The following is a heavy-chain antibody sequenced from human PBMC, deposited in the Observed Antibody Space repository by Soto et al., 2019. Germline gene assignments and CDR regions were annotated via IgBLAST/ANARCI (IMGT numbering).Heavy chain of an antibody. Sequence: GASVKVSCKASGYTFSGYYIHWVRQAPGQGFEWMGWINPNSGGTNYAQKFQGRVTITADESTSTAYMELSSLRSEDTAVYYCARDYSLGYCSGGSCYTGEPFDYWGQGTLVTVSS. V-gene: IGHV1-2*02. CDR1: GYTFSGYY. CDR2: INPNSGGT. J-gene: IGHJ4*02. D-gene: IGHD2-15*01. CDR3: ARDYSLGYCSGGSCYTGEPFDY.